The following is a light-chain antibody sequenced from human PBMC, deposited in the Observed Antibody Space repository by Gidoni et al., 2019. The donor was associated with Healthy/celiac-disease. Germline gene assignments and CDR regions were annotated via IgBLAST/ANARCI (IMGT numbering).Light chain of an antibody. CDR2: WAS. CDR3: QQYYSTPLT. V-gene: IGKV4-1*01. Sequence: DLVMTQSPDSLAVSLGERATIHCKSSQSVLYSSNNKNYFAWYQQKPGQPPKLLIYWASTRESGVPDRFSGSGSGTDFTLTISSLQAEDVAVYYCQQYYSTPLTFGGGTKVEIK. J-gene: IGKJ4*01. CDR1: QSVLYSSNNKNY.